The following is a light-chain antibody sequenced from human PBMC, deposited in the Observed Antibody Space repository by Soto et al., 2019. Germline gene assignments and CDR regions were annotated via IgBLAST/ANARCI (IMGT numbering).Light chain of an antibody. V-gene: IGKV3-11*01. CDR3: QQRSNWPIT. CDR1: ESVSNK. Sequence: EILMTQSPATLSVSPGKRATVSCRASESVSNKLAWYQQKPGQAPRLLIYDASNRATGIPARFSGSGSGTDFTLTISSLEPEDFAVYYCQQRSNWPITFGQGTRLEIK. J-gene: IGKJ5*01. CDR2: DAS.